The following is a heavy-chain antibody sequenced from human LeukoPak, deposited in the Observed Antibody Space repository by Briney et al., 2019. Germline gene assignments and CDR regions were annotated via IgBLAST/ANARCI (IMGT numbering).Heavy chain of an antibody. CDR2: ISAYNGNT. J-gene: IGHJ3*02. Sequence: GASVKVSCKASGYTFTSYGISWVRQAPGQGLEWMGWISAYNGNTNYAQKRQGRVTMTKDTSTSTAYMELRSLRSDDTAVYYCARAGIVPAAPVSFDIWGQGTMVTVSS. CDR3: ARAGIVPAAPVSFDI. D-gene: IGHD2-2*01. V-gene: IGHV1-18*01. CDR1: GYTFTSYG.